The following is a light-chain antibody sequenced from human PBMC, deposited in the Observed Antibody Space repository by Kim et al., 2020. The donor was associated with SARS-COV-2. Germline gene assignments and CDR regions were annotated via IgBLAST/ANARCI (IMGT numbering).Light chain of an antibody. Sequence: VSPGQTASITCSGDKLGDKYACWYQQKPGQSPVLVIYQDSKRPSGIPERFSGSNSGNTATLTISGTQAMNEADYYCQAWDSSTNVVFGGGTQLTVL. V-gene: IGLV3-1*01. J-gene: IGLJ2*01. CDR1: KLGDKY. CDR2: QDS. CDR3: QAWDSSTNVV.